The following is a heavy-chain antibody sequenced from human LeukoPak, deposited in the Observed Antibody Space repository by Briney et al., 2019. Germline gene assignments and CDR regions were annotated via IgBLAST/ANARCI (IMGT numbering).Heavy chain of an antibody. CDR2: ISWNSGST. Sequence: GGSLRLSCAGSGFIFNNYAMHWVRQPPGKGLEWVSGISWNSGSTYYADSVKGRFTISRDNSKNTLYLQMNSLRAEDTAVYYCANFGLQPPYWGQGTLVTVSS. J-gene: IGHJ4*02. V-gene: IGHV3-23*01. CDR1: GFIFNNYA. CDR3: ANFGLQPPY. D-gene: IGHD1-14*01.